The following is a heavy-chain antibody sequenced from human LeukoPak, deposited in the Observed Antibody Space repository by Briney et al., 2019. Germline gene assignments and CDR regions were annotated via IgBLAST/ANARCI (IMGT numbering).Heavy chain of an antibody. CDR1: GYSFTIYD. CDR2: MNTNSGNT. Sequence: ASVTVSCKASGYSFTIYDINWVRQAPGQGGEWMGWMNTNSGNTGYAQKFQGRVTITRDTSISTAYMELSSLRSEDTAVYYCARRSDYYDSSAYFYWGQGTLVTVSS. J-gene: IGHJ4*02. V-gene: IGHV1-8*01. D-gene: IGHD3-22*01. CDR3: ARRSDYYDSSAYFY.